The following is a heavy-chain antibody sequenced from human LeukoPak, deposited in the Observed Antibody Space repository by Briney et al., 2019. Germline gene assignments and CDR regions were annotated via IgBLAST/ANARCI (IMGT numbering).Heavy chain of an antibody. CDR2: MRPNGHTT. V-gene: IGHV3-11*01. J-gene: IGHJ4*02. D-gene: IGHD2-15*01. CDR3: ARSGYGDFDF. Sequence: GGSLRLSCAASGFTLSDYSMSWIRQAPGKGLEWISYMRPNGHTTYYADSLKGRISVSWDDARNSLYLQLSSLTAADTAFYYCARSGYGDFDFWGQGALVTVSS. CDR1: GFTLSDYS.